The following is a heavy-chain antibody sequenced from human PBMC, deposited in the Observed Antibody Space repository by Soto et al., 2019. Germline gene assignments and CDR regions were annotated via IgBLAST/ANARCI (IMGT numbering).Heavy chain of an antibody. J-gene: IGHJ4*02. CDR2: MYHSGST. Sequence: PSETLSLTCAVSGGSISSGGYSWSWIRQPPGKGLEWIGYMYHSGSTYYNPSLKSRVTITVDSSNNQFSLKLNSVTAADTAVYYCARDSRSGYYLEYWGQGTLVTVSS. D-gene: IGHD3-22*01. V-gene: IGHV4-30-2*01. CDR1: GGSISSGGYS. CDR3: ARDSRSGYYLEY.